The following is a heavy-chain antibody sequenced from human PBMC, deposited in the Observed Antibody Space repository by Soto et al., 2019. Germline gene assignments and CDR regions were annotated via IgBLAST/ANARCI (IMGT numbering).Heavy chain of an antibody. D-gene: IGHD4-17*01. CDR2: ISYDGSNK. J-gene: IGHJ6*02. Sequence: QVQLVESGGGVVQPGRSLRLSCAASGFTFSSYGMHWVRQAPGKGLEWVAVISYDGSNKYYADSVKGRFTISRDNSKNTLYLQMNSLRAEDTAVYYCAKTLHCGDYSDYYYYGMDVWGQGTTVTVSS. V-gene: IGHV3-30*18. CDR3: AKTLHCGDYSDYYYYGMDV. CDR1: GFTFSSYG.